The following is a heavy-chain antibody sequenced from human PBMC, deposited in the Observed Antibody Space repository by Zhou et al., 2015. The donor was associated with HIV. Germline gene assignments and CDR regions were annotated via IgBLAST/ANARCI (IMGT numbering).Heavy chain of an antibody. J-gene: IGHJ4*02. CDR3: ARGLSARFDY. V-gene: IGHV3-74*02. CDR2: INSDGSST. Sequence: EVQLVESGGGLVQPGGSLRLSCAASGFTFSSYWMHWVRQVPGKGLVWVSRINSDGSSTSYVDSVKGRFTISRDNAKKTLYLQMNSLSAEDTAMYYCARGLSARFDYWGQGTQVTVSS. D-gene: IGHD6-6*01. CDR1: GFTFSSYW.